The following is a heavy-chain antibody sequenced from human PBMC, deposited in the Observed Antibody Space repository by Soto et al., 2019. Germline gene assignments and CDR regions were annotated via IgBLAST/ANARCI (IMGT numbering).Heavy chain of an antibody. V-gene: IGHV4-59*08. Sequence: QVQLQESGPGLVKPSETLSLTCTVSGGSISPYYWSWIRQPPGKGLEWIGYIYFGGTTKYNPSLKSRVSTSEDTSKNQFSLKLTSVTAADTAVYYCARLGGFFQALDSWGQGTLVTVSS. D-gene: IGHD2-15*01. CDR2: IYFGGTT. CDR1: GGSISPYY. CDR3: ARLGGFFQALDS. J-gene: IGHJ4*02.